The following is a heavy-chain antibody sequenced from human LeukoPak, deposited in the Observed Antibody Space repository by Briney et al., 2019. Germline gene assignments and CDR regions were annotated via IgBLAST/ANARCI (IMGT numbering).Heavy chain of an antibody. V-gene: IGHV4-39*07. CDR1: GGSISSSSYY. CDR3: ARDFPSGAAFDY. J-gene: IGHJ4*02. D-gene: IGHD3-10*01. Sequence: PSETLSLTCTVSGGSISSSSYYWGWIRQPPGKGLEWIGNIYYSGSTNYNPSFKSRVTMSVDTSKNQFSLRLSSVTAADTAVYYCARDFPSGAAFDYWGQGTLVTVSS. CDR2: IYYSGST.